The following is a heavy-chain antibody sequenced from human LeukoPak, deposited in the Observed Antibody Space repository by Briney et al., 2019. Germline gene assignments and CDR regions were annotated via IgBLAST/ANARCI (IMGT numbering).Heavy chain of an antibody. D-gene: IGHD1-26*01. J-gene: IGHJ5*02. V-gene: IGHV4-38-2*02. CDR2: IYWSGST. Sequence: ETLSLTCAVSGYSLSSGYYWGWIRQTPGKGLEWIGSIYWSGSTYYNPSLKSRVTISVDTSKNQLSLRLNSVSAADTALYYCARDALTSTGGWFDPWGQGTLVTVSS. CDR1: GYSLSSGYY. CDR3: ARDALTSTGGWFDP.